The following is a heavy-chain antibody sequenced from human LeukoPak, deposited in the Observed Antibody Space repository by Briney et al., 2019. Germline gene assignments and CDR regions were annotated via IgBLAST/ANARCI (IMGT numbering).Heavy chain of an antibody. J-gene: IGHJ4*02. D-gene: IGHD1-1*01. CDR3: ARVGPTFYFAE. V-gene: IGHV1-18*01. CDR2: ISGYRGDT. CDR1: GHTFISYT. Sequence: ASVTVSYTTSGHTFISYTITWVRQAPGQGLEWRGWISGYRGDTKSAQKVQGRVTMTTDTSTSTAYMELRSLTSDDTAVYYWARVGPTFYFAEWGEGTLVTVYS.